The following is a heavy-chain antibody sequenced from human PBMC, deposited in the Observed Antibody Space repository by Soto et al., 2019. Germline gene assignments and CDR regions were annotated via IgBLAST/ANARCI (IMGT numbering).Heavy chain of an antibody. CDR2: IYYSGST. Sequence: SETLSLTCTVSGGSISSYYCSWIRQPPGKGLEWIGYIYYSGSTNYNPSLKSRVTISVDTSKNQFSLKLSSVTAADTAVYYCARVKGSSWYRPGYNWFDPWGQGTQVTVSS. J-gene: IGHJ5*02. V-gene: IGHV4-59*01. D-gene: IGHD6-13*01. CDR3: ARVKGSSWYRPGYNWFDP. CDR1: GGSISSYY.